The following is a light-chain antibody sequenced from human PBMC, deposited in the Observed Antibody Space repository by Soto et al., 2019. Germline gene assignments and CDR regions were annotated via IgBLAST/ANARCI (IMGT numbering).Light chain of an antibody. J-gene: IGKJ5*01. Sequence: DIQMTQSPSSLSASVGDRVTITCRASQSISSYLNWYQQKPGKAPKLLIYAASSLQSGVPSRFSGSGSGTDFTLTISSLQPEDIATYYSQQSYSTPTVGQGTRLEIK. CDR3: QQSYSTPT. CDR1: QSISSY. V-gene: IGKV1-39*01. CDR2: AAS.